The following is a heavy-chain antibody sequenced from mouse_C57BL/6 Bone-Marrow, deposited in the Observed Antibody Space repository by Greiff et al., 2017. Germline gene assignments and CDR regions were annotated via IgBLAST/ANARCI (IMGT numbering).Heavy chain of an antibody. CDR1: GFTFRDYG. D-gene: IGHD1-1*01. CDR2: ISSGSSTI. Sequence: EVQLVESGGGLVKPGGSLKLSCAASGFTFRDYGMHWVRQAPEKGLEGVAYISSGSSTIYYADTVKGRFTISRDNAKNTLFLQMTSLRSEDTAMYYCATLYYYGSSRYWYFDVWGTGTTVTVSS. V-gene: IGHV5-17*01. J-gene: IGHJ1*03. CDR3: ATLYYYGSSRYWYFDV.